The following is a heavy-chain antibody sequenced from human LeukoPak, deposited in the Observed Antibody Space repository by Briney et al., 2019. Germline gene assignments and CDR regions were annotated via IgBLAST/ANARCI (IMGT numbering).Heavy chain of an antibody. D-gene: IGHD5-12*01. CDR2: INPSSGGT. J-gene: IGHJ4*02. CDR1: GYTFIGSY. CDR3: ARGGYDYYFDY. Sequence: GASVKVSCRASGYTFIGSYMHWLRQAPGQGLEWMGWINPSSGGTSYPQRFQGRVTMTRDTSITTAYMELTSLRSDDTAVYYCARGGYDYYFDYWGQGTLVTVSS. V-gene: IGHV1-2*02.